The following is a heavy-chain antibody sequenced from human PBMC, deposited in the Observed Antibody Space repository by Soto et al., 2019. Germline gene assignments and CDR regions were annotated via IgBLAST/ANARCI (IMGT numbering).Heavy chain of an antibody. CDR3: ARDTPRHDFWSGYSDS. Sequence: SLRLSCEASGFSLTSHAMSWVRQAPGMGLEWVSAISRSGDSTYYGASVKGRFIVSRDNSKNIVYLQMKKLRVEDTAVYYCARDTPRHDFWSGYSDSWGQGTLVTVSS. D-gene: IGHD3-3*01. CDR2: ISRSGDST. V-gene: IGHV3-23*01. J-gene: IGHJ4*02. CDR1: GFSLTSHA.